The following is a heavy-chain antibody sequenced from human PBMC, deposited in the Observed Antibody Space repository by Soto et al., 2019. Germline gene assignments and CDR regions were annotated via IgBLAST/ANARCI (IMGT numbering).Heavy chain of an antibody. CDR2: ISAYNGNT. J-gene: IGHJ4*02. CDR1: GYTFTSYG. V-gene: IGHV1-18*01. Sequence: QVQLVQSGAEVKKPGASVKVSCKASGYTFTSYGISWVRQAPGQGLEWMGWISAYNGNTNYAQKLQGRVTMTTDTSTSTAYMELRSLRSDDTAVYYCARVFPVVPAAMPEEFDYWGQGTLVTVSS. CDR3: ARVFPVVPAAMPEEFDY. D-gene: IGHD2-2*01.